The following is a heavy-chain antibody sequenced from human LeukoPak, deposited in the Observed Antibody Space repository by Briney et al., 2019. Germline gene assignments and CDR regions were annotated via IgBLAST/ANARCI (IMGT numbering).Heavy chain of an antibody. CDR3: ARRVGPYPGGMAMSD. CDR2: ISAYNGNT. V-gene: IGHV1-18*01. CDR1: GYTFTSYG. J-gene: IGHJ4*02. Sequence: ASVKVSCKASGYTFTSYGISWVRQAPGQGLEWMGWISAYNGNTNYAQKFQGRVTITADKSTSTAYMELSSLRSEDTAVYYCARRVGPYPGGMAMSDWGQGTLVTVSS. D-gene: IGHD1-26*01.